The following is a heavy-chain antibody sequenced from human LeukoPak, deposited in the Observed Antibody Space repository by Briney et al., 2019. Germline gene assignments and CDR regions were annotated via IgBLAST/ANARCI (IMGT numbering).Heavy chain of an antibody. CDR1: GFTFSNAW. Sequence: GGSLRLSCAVSGFTFSNAWMNWVRQAPGKGLEWVGRIKSKTDGGTTDYAAPVKGRFTISRDDSKNTLYLQMYSLKTEDTAVYYCTTTLVRGVPPGYWGEGTLVTVSS. CDR2: IKSKTDGGTT. J-gene: IGHJ4*02. CDR3: TTTLVRGVPPGY. V-gene: IGHV3-15*01. D-gene: IGHD3-10*01.